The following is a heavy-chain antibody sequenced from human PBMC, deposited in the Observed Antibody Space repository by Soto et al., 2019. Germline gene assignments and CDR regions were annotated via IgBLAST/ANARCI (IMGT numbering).Heavy chain of an antibody. V-gene: IGHV4-30-4*01. D-gene: IGHD3-9*01. J-gene: IGHJ4*02. CDR2: IYYSGST. Sequence: SETLSLTCTVSGGSISSGDYYWSWIRQPPGKGLEWIGYIYYSGSTYYNPSLKSRVTISVDTSKNQFSLKLSSVTAADTAVYYCARADLVLRYIDWLGQGTLVTVSS. CDR3: ARADLVLRYIDW. CDR1: GGSISSGDYY.